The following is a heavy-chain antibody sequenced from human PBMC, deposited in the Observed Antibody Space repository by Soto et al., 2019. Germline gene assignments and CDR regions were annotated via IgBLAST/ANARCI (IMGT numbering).Heavy chain of an antibody. Sequence: GGSLRLSCAASGFTFSSYSMHWVRQAPGKGLEWVAVIWYDGSNKYYADSVKGRFTISRDNSKNTLYLQMNSLRAEDTAVYYCARAGGFYGSGSYPDYWGQGTLVTVSS. CDR2: IWYDGSNK. V-gene: IGHV3-33*01. D-gene: IGHD3-10*01. CDR3: ARAGGFYGSGSYPDY. J-gene: IGHJ4*02. CDR1: GFTFSSYS.